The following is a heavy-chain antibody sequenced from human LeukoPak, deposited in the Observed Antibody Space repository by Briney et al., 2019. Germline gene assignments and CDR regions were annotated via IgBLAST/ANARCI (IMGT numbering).Heavy chain of an antibody. CDR2: INHSGST. D-gene: IGHD1-14*01. Sequence: SETLSLTCAVYGGSFSGYYWSWIRQPPGKGLEWIGEINHSGSTNYNPSLKSRVTISVDTSKNQFSLKLNSVTAADTAVYYCARGEPFDYWGQGTLVTVSS. V-gene: IGHV4-34*01. CDR3: ARGEPFDY. J-gene: IGHJ4*02. CDR1: GGSFSGYY.